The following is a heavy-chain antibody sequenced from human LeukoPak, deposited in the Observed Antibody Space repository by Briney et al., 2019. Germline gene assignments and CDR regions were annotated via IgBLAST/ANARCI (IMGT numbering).Heavy chain of an antibody. J-gene: IGHJ4*02. CDR3: ARKLSFSGTFTEVSGFFDY. V-gene: IGHV4-30-2*01. CDR1: GDSITSGSYH. D-gene: IGHD1-1*01. CDR2: IYHSGGT. Sequence: SQTLSLTCTVSGDSITSGSYHWTWIRQPPGKGLEWIGSIYHSGGTYYNPSLKSRVTISVDRSKNHFPLKLSSVTAADTAVYYCARKLSFSGTFTEVSGFFDYWGQGTLVTVSS.